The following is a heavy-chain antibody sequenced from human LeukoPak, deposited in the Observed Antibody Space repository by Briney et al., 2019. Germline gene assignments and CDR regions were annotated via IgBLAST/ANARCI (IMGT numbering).Heavy chain of an antibody. Sequence: SETLSLTCTVSGGSISSAGYYWSWIRQPAGKGLEWIGRISTSGNTNYNPSLKSRVTISVDTSKNQFSLKLSSVTAADTAVYYCARGGLVPAAFDYWGQGTLVTVSS. J-gene: IGHJ4*02. V-gene: IGHV4-61*02. CDR1: GGSISSAGYY. CDR3: ARGGLVPAAFDY. D-gene: IGHD2-2*01. CDR2: ISTSGNT.